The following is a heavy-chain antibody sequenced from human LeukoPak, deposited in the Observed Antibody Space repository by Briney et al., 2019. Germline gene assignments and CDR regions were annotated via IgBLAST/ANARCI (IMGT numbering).Heavy chain of an antibody. CDR3: AIDPLYCSGGSCHNWFDP. D-gene: IGHD2-15*01. CDR1: GGTFSSYA. J-gene: IGHJ5*02. CDR2: IIPIFGTA. Sequence: SVKVSCKASGGTFSSYAISWVRQAPGQGLEWMGRIIPIFGTANYAQKFQGRVTITTDESTSTAYMELSSLRSEDTAVYYCAIDPLYCSGGSCHNWFDPWGQGTLVTVSS. V-gene: IGHV1-69*05.